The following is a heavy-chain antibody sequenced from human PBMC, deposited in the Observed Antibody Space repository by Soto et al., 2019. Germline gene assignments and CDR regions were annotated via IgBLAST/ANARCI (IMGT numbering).Heavy chain of an antibody. Sequence: QVQLVESGGGVVQPGRSLRLSCAASGFTFRSYGMHWVRQAPGKGLEWVALMSFDGSNKYYADSVRGRFTISSDNSKSTLYLQVGILRPEDTAVYYCAKEFGWALQLRHPYYNSGMDVWGQGTTVTVSS. CDR3: AKEFGWALQLRHPYYNSGMDV. CDR1: GFTFRSYG. J-gene: IGHJ6*02. V-gene: IGHV3-30*18. CDR2: MSFDGSNK. D-gene: IGHD1-1*01.